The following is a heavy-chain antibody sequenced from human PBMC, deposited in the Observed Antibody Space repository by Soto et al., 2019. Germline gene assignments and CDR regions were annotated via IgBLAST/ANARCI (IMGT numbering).Heavy chain of an antibody. J-gene: IGHJ3*02. Sequence: QVTLKESGPVLVKPTETLTLTCTVSGFSLSNARMGVSWIRQPPGKALEWLAHIFSNDEKSYSTSLKSRLTNSKDTSKSQVVLTMTNMDPVDTATYYCARVIRKLEEGTFDAFDIWGQGTMVTVSS. CDR1: GFSLSNARMG. CDR3: ARVIRKLEEGTFDAFDI. D-gene: IGHD1-1*01. V-gene: IGHV2-26*01. CDR2: IFSNDEK.